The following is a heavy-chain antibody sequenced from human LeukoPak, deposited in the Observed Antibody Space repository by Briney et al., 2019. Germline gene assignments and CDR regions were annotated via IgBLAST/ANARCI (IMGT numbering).Heavy chain of an antibody. J-gene: IGHJ6*03. V-gene: IGHV3-30*02. Sequence: GGSLRLSCAASGFTFSSYGMHWVRQAPGKGLEWVAFIQFDGSNKYYADSVKGRFTISRDNSKNTLYLQMNSLRAEDTAVHYLAKALDYSSPGEYYYMDVWGKGPTVTVSS. D-gene: IGHD6-13*01. CDR3: AKALDYSSPGEYYYMDV. CDR2: IQFDGSNK. CDR1: GFTFSSYG.